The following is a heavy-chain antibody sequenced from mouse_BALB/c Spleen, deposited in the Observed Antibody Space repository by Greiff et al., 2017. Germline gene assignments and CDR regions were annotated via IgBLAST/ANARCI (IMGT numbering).Heavy chain of an antibody. CDR1: GFNIKDYY. CDR2: IDPENGNT. J-gene: IGHJ2*01. V-gene: IGHV14-1*02. D-gene: IGHD1-2*01. CDR3: CYGYY. Sequence: EVKLMESGAELVRPGALVKLSCKASGFNIKDYYMHWVKQRPEQGLEWIGWIDPENGNTIYDPKFQGKASITADTSSNTAYLQLSSLTSEDTAVYYCCYGYYWGQGTTLTVSS.